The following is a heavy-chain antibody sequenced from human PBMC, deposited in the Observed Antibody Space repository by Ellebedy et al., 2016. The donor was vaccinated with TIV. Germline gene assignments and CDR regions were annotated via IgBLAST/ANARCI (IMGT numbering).Heavy chain of an antibody. CDR1: GFTFSSYG. CDR2: IWYDGSNK. Sequence: GESLKISCAASGFTFSSYGMHWVRQAPGKGLEWVAVIWYDGSNKYYADSVKGRFTISRDNSKNTLYLQMNSLRAEDTAVYYCARDMGDSSGYYYSYYYYGMDVWGQGTTVTVSS. CDR3: ARDMGDSSGYYYSYYYYGMDV. J-gene: IGHJ6*02. D-gene: IGHD3-22*01. V-gene: IGHV3-33*01.